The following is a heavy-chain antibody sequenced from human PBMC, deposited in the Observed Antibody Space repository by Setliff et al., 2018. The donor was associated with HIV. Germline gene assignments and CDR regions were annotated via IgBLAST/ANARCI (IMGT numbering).Heavy chain of an antibody. V-gene: IGHV1-46*01. CDR2: INPSGGST. CDR1: GYTFTSYY. D-gene: IGHD2-15*01. Sequence: RASVKVSCKASGYTFTSYYMHWVRQAPGQGLEWMGIINPSGGSTSYAQKFQGRVTMTRDTSTSTVYMELSSLRSEDTAVYYCARAGVVVAATSYYYGMDVWGQGTTVTV. CDR3: ARAGVVVAATSYYYGMDV. J-gene: IGHJ6*02.